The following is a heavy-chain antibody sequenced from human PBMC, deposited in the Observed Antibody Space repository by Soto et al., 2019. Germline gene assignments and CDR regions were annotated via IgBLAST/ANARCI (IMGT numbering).Heavy chain of an antibody. J-gene: IGHJ3*02. D-gene: IGHD2-2*01. CDR2: ISSSSSYI. CDR1: GLTFSSDS. Sequence: GGSLGLSCAASGLTFSSDSMNWVRQAPGKGLEWVSSISSSSSYIYYADSVKGRFTISRDNAKNSLYLQMNSLRAEDTAVYYCAREAPAAALDAFDIWGQGTMVTVSS. V-gene: IGHV3-21*01. CDR3: AREAPAAALDAFDI.